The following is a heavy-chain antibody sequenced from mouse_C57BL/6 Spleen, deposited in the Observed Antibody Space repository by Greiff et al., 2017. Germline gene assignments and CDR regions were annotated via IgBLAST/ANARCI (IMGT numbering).Heavy chain of an antibody. CDR2: INPSNGGT. CDR1: GYTFTSYW. D-gene: IGHD1-1*01. CDR3: ARTGNYYGDYYAMDY. J-gene: IGHJ4*01. V-gene: IGHV1-53*01. Sequence: QLQQPGTELVKPGASVKLSCKASGYTFTSYWMHWVKQRPGQGLEWIGNINPSNGGTNYNEKFKSKATLTVDKSSSTAYMQLSSLTSEDSAVYYCARTGNYYGDYYAMDYWGQGTSVTVSS.